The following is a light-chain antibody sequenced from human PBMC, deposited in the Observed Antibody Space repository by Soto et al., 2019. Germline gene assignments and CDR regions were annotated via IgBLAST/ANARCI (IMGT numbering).Light chain of an antibody. CDR1: SSDVGRYDY. CDR2: DVT. Sequence: VLTQPRSVSGSLGQSVTISCTGSSSDVGRYDYVSWYQQYPGEAPKLIIYDVTERPSGVPDRFSGSESGNTASLTISGLRAEDEAAYYCCSFAGSYSYVFGSRTKVTVL. J-gene: IGLJ1*01. V-gene: IGLV2-11*01. CDR3: CSFAGSYSYV.